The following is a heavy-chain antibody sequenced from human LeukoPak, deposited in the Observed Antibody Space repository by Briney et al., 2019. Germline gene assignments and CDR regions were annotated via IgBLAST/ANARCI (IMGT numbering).Heavy chain of an antibody. V-gene: IGHV3-7*01. CDR1: GFPFSSYW. J-gene: IGHJ4*02. CDR3: ARDIAAAGLFFDY. Sequence: GSLRLSFAASGFPFSSYWMSWVRPAPGKGLEGVANMKYDGSEKDYVDSVKGRFTISRDNTKNSLYLQMNSLRADDTAVYYCARDIAAAGLFFDYWGQGTLVTVSS. CDR2: MKYDGSEK. D-gene: IGHD6-13*01.